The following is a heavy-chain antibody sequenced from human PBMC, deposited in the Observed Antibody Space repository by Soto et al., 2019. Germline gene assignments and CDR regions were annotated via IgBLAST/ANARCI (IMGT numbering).Heavy chain of an antibody. D-gene: IGHD3-10*01. V-gene: IGHV3-72*01. Sequence: EMQLVESGGRLVQPGGSLRLSCAASGFIFSDQYMDWVRQAPGKGLEWVGRIRKKVNSYTTEYAASVKGRFTVSRDDSKNSLYLHMNSLKTEDTAVYYCARDLGEAPYVDLWGRGTLVTVSS. CDR1: GFIFSDQY. CDR2: IRKKVNSYTT. J-gene: IGHJ2*01. CDR3: ARDLGEAPYVDL.